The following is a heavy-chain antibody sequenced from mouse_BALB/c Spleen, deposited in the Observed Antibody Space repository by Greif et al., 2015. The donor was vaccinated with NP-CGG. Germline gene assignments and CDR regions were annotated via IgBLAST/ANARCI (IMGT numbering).Heavy chain of an antibody. CDR1: GFTFSSYG. CDR3: AREGGGYDGFAY. CDR2: ISSGGSYT. V-gene: IGHV5-6*01. D-gene: IGHD2-2*01. J-gene: IGHJ3*01. Sequence: DVHLVESGGDLVKPGGSLKLSCAASGFTFSSYGMSWVRQTPDKRLEWVATISSGGSYTYYPDSVKGRFTISRDNAKNTLYLQMSSLKSEDTAMYYCAREGGGYDGFAYWGQGTLVTVSA.